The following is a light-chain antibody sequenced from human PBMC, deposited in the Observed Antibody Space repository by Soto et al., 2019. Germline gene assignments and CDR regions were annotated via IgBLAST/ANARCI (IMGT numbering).Light chain of an antibody. CDR1: QSISSY. J-gene: IGKJ1*01. V-gene: IGKV1-39*01. Sequence: DIQMTHSPSSLSASLGDRVTITCRASQSISSYLNWYQQKPGKAPKLLIYAASSLQSGVPSRFSGSGSGTDFTLTISSLQPEDFATYYCQQSYSTPWTFGQGTKVDIK. CDR3: QQSYSTPWT. CDR2: AAS.